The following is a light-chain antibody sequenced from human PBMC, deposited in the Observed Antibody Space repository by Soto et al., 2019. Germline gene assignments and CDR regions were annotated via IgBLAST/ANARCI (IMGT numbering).Light chain of an antibody. J-gene: IGKJ4*01. CDR1: QDISNY. V-gene: IGKV1-33*01. Sequence: DIQMTQSPSSLSASVGDRVTITCQASQDISNYLNWYQQKPGKAPKLLIYDASNLERGVPSRFSGSGSGTDFTFTISCLQPEDIATYYCQQYDNLPPLTFGGGTKVEIK. CDR2: DAS. CDR3: QQYDNLPPLT.